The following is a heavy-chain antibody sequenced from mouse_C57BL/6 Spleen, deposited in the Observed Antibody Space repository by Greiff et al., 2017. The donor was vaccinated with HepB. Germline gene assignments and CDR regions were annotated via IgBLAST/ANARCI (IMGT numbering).Heavy chain of an antibody. CDR1: GFNIKDDY. CDR3: TTDYGIDY. Sequence: VHVKQSGAELVRPGASVKLSCTASGFNIKDDYMHWVKQRPEQGLEWIGWIDPENGDTEYASKFQGKATITADTSSNTAYLQLSSLTSEDTAVYYCTTDYGIDYWGQGTTLTVSS. J-gene: IGHJ2*01. V-gene: IGHV14-4*01. D-gene: IGHD1-1*01. CDR2: IDPENGDT.